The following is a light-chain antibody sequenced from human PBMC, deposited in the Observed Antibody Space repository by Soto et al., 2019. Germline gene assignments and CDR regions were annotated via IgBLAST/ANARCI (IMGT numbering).Light chain of an antibody. CDR3: SSYAGRV. CDR1: SSDVGGYNY. CDR2: EVS. V-gene: IGLV2-8*01. J-gene: IGLJ3*02. Sequence: QSVQTQPPSASGSPGQSVTISCTGTSSDVGGYNYVSWYQQHPGKAPKLMIYEVSKRPSGVPDRFSGSKSGNTASLTVSGLQAEDEADYYCSSYAGRVFGGGTKLTVL.